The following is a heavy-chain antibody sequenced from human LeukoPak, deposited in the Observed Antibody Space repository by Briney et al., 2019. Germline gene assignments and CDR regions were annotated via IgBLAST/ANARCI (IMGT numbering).Heavy chain of an antibody. J-gene: IGHJ5*02. D-gene: IGHD3-3*01. CDR1: GGSFSGYY. V-gene: IGHV4-34*01. Sequence: SETLSLTCAVYGGSFSGYYWSWIRQPPGKGLEWIGEINHSGSTNYNPSLKSRVTISVDTSNNQFSLKLSSVTAADTAVYYCARVGNPLVTVFAWFDPWGQGTLVTVSS. CDR3: ARVGNPLVTVFAWFDP. CDR2: INHSGST.